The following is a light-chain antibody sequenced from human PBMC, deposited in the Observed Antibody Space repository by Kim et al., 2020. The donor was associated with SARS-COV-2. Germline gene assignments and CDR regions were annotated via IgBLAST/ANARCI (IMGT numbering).Light chain of an antibody. CDR3: QQGTT. Sequence: TLSLSPGERATLSCRASQSVSSSYLAWYQQKPGQAPRLLIYGASSRATGIPDRFSGSGSGTDFTLTISRLEPEDFAVYYCQQGTTFGGGTKVEIK. CDR1: QSVSSSY. CDR2: GAS. V-gene: IGKV3-20*01. J-gene: IGKJ4*01.